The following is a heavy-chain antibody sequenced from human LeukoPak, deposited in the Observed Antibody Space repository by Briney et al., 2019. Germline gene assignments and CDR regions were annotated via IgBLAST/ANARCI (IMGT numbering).Heavy chain of an antibody. D-gene: IGHD6-13*01. CDR3: ARVGAASGTPYYYGMDV. J-gene: IGHJ6*02. V-gene: IGHV3-30*04. CDR1: GFTLSGFA. CDR2: MSSDGRDK. Sequence: GGSLRLSCAASGFTLSGFAMHWVRQAPGKGLEWVAVMSSDGRDKYYADSVQGRFTISRDNSKNTLYLQMNSLRAEDTAVYYCARVGAASGTPYYYGMDVWGQGTTVTVSS.